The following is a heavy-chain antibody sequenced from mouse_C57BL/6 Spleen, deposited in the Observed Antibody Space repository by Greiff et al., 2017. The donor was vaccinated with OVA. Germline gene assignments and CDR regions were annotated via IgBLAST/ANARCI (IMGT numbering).Heavy chain of an antibody. CDR2: IRSKSSNYAT. D-gene: IGHD1-1*01. V-gene: IGHV10-3*01. CDR3: VRDLPYYYGSSYGAMDY. J-gene: IGHJ4*01. CDR1: GFTFNTYA. Sequence: EVQLVESGGGLVQPKGSLKLSCAASGFTFNTYAMHWVRQAPGKGLEWVARIRSKSSNYATYYADSVKDRFTISRDDSRSMLYLQMNNLKTEDTAMYYCVRDLPYYYGSSYGAMDYWGQGTSVTVSS.